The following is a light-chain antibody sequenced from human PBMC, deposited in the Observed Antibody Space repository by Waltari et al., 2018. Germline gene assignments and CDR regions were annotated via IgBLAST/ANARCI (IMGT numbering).Light chain of an antibody. CDR1: QSLVHSDGNTH. Sequence: DVVMTQSPLSLSVTLGQAAPISCKASQSLVHSDGNTHLNWFHQRPGQSPRRLIYRVSNRDSGVPDRFSGSGSGTDFTLKINKVEAEDVGIYYCMQGTHWPYTFGQGTKLDIK. J-gene: IGKJ2*01. CDR3: MQGTHWPYT. V-gene: IGKV2-30*02. CDR2: RVS.